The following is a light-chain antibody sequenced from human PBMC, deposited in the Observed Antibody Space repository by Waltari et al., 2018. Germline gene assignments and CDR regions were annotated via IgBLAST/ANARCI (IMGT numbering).Light chain of an antibody. CDR2: AAS. CDR3: QQYGSSPRT. V-gene: IGKV3-20*01. J-gene: IGKJ2*01. CDR1: QSVSSY. Sequence: EIVLTQSPGTLSLSPGERATLSCRASQSVSSYLAWYQQRPGQAPRPLIYAASSRATGIPDKFSGSGSGTDFTLTISRVEPEDFAMYYCQQYGSSPRTFGQGTKLEI.